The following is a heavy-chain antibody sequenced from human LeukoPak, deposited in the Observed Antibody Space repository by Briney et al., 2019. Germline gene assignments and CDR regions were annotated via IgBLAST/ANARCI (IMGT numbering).Heavy chain of an antibody. CDR1: GGSISSGGYY. J-gene: IGHJ4*02. Sequence: TLSLTCTVSGGSISSGGYYWSWIRQPPGKGLEWIGYIYHSGSTYYNPSLKSRVTISVDTSKNQFSLKLSSVTAADTAVYYCASLRERYSYGNPGYWGQGTLVTVSS. CDR3: ASLRERYSYGNPGY. CDR2: IYHSGST. V-gene: IGHV4-30-2*01. D-gene: IGHD5-18*01.